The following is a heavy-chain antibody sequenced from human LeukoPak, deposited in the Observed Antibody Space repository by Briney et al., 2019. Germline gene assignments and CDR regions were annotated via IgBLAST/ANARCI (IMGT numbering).Heavy chain of an antibody. CDR3: AKDLYTGAYDDVWGSYRNDAFDI. CDR2: IRYDGSNK. CDR1: GFTFSSYG. Sequence: GGSLRLSXAASGFTFSSYGMHWVRQAPGKGLEWVAFIRYDGSNKYYADSVKGRFTISRDNSKNTLYLQMNSLRAEDTAVYYCAKDLYTGAYDDVWGSYRNDAFDIWGQGTMVTVSS. V-gene: IGHV3-30*02. D-gene: IGHD3-16*02. J-gene: IGHJ3*02.